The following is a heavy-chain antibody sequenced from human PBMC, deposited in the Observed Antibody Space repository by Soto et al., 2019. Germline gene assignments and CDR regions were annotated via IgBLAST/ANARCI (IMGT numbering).Heavy chain of an antibody. Sequence: PSRTVSLPGAVPDTSLGLYYWSCIGEARGQGLEWSGYIFYSGHRKYNPSHERRLTISLDPPKHQISRRLTSVTAADTAVYYWAREGGGYRFDYWGQGGLGAVTS. V-gene: IGHV4-59*13. D-gene: IGHD3-16*01. CDR3: AREGGGYRFDY. CDR2: IFYSGHR. J-gene: IGHJ4*02. CDR1: DTSLGLYY.